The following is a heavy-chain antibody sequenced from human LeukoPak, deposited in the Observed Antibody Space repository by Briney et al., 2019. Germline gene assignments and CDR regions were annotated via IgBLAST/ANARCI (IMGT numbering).Heavy chain of an antibody. CDR2: MYSSGST. CDR3: AREDYDDSGAWYFDL. CDR1: GGSISSYY. J-gene: IGHJ2*01. D-gene: IGHD3-3*01. V-gene: IGHV4-4*07. Sequence: PSETLSLTCTVSGGSISSYYWSWIRQPAGKGLEWIGSMYSSGSTYYNPSLKSRVTISVDTSKNHFSLRMRSVTAADTAVYYCAREDYDDSGAWYFDLWGRGTLVTVSS.